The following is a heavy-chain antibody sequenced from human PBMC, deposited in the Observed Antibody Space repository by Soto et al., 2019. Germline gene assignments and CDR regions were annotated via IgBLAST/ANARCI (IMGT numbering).Heavy chain of an antibody. CDR1: GFTVSSNY. CDR2: IYSGGST. CDR3: ARDKVSSGWYRGFDY. J-gene: IGHJ4*02. D-gene: IGHD6-19*01. V-gene: IGHV3-66*01. Sequence: EVQLVESGGGLVQPGGSLRLSCAASGFTVSSNYYMSWVRQAPGKGLEWVKVIYSGGSTYYADSVKGRFTISRDNSKNTLYLQMNSLRAEDTAVYYCARDKVSSGWYRGFDYWGQGTLVTVSS.